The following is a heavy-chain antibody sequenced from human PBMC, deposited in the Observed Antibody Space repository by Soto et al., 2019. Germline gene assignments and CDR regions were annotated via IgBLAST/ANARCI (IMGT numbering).Heavy chain of an antibody. D-gene: IGHD7-27*01. J-gene: IGHJ4*02. CDR3: VRDLLGSGGHFDY. CDR2: ISYDGSNK. Sequence: QVQLVESGGGVVQPGRSLRLSCAASGFTFSSYGMHWVRQAPGEGLEWVAVISYDGSNKYYADSVKGRFTISRDNSKNTLFLQMNSLRAEDTAVYHCVRDLLGSGGHFDYWGQGTLVTVSS. CDR1: GFTFSSYG. V-gene: IGHV3-30*03.